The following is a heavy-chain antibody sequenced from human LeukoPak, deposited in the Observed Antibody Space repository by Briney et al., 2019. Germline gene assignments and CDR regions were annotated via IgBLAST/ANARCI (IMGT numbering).Heavy chain of an antibody. J-gene: IGHJ4*02. V-gene: IGHV3-23*01. CDR1: GYTLRIYA. CDR2: INGSGGST. CDR3: ADYGGSSWGAY. D-gene: IGHD4-23*01. Sequence: GGSLRLSCAASGYTLRIYAMSWVRKAPGRGRGWVSHINGSGGSTYYADSVKSRYTISRDNSKNTLYLQMNSLRAEDTGVYYCADYGGSSWGAYWGEGSLVGVCS.